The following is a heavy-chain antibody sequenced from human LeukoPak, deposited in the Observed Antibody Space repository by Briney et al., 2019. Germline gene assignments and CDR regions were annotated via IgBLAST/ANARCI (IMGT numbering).Heavy chain of an antibody. CDR2: IYYSGST. CDR3: ARGDSSGYYYVSRDAFDI. Sequence: SETLSLTCTVSGGSISSSSYYWGWIRQPPGRGLEWIGSIYYSGSTYYNPSLKSGLTISVYTSKNQFSLKLSSVTAADTAVYYCARGDSSGYYYVSRDAFDIWGQGTMVTVSS. V-gene: IGHV4-39*07. CDR1: GGSISSSSYY. D-gene: IGHD3-22*01. J-gene: IGHJ3*02.